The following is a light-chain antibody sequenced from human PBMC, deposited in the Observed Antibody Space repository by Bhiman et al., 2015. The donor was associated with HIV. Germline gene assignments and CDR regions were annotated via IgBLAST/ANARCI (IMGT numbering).Light chain of an antibody. CDR3: SSYTSSNTYV. V-gene: IGLV2-14*01. CDR1: TSDVGGYKY. CDR2: DVS. J-gene: IGLJ1*01. Sequence: QSALPQPASVSGSPGQSISISCTGTTSDVGGYKYVSWYQQHPGKAPKLMIYDVSKRPSGVSNRFSGSKSGNTASLTISGLQTEDEADYYCSSYTSSNTYVFGTGTKVTVL.